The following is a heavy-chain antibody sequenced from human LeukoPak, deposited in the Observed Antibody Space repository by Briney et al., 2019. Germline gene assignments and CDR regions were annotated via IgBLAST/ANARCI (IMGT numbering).Heavy chain of an antibody. D-gene: IGHD3-16*01. Sequence: SETLSLTCTVSGGSISSSSYYWGWIRQPPGKGLEWIGSIYYSGSTYYNPSLKSRVTISVDTSKNQFSLKLSSVTAADTAVYYCARGVRLGVWGTEEKFDPWGQGTLVTVSS. CDR1: GGSISSSSYY. V-gene: IGHV4-39*07. CDR2: IYYSGST. CDR3: ARGVRLGVWGTEEKFDP. J-gene: IGHJ5*02.